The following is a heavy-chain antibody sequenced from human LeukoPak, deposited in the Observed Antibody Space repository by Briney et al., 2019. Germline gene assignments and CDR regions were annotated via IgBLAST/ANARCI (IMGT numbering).Heavy chain of an antibody. CDR1: GGSIRTYY. CDR3: ARYDVGWYYFDY. J-gene: IGHJ4*02. CDR2: IYYSGST. Sequence: PSETLSLTCTVSGGSIRTYYWSWIRQPPGKGLEWIGYIYYSGSTNYNPSLKSRVTISVDKSKNQFSLKLSSVTAADTAVYYCARYDVGWYYFDYWGQGTLVTVSS. V-gene: IGHV4-59*12. D-gene: IGHD6-19*01.